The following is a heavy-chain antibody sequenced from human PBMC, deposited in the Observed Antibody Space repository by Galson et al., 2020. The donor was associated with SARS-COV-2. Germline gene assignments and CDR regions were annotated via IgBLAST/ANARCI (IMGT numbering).Heavy chain of an antibody. CDR1: GFTFSSYA. CDR3: ARGNSGWFDY. Sequence: QAGGSLRLSCAASGFTFSSYAMHWVRQAPGKGLEWVAVISYDGSNKYYADSVKGRFTISRDSSKNTLYLQMNSLRAEDTAVYYCARGNSGWFDYWGQGTLVTVSS. J-gene: IGHJ4*02. V-gene: IGHV3-30*04. CDR2: ISYDGSNK. D-gene: IGHD6-19*01.